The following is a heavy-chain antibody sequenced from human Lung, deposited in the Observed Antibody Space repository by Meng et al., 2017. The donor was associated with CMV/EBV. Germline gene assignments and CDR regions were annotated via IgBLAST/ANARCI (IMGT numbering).Heavy chain of an antibody. CDR2: IYSGGRT. D-gene: IGHD6-13*01. Sequence: GESLKISCAASGFTVNTNYMSWVRQAPGKGLECVSVIYSGGRTYYADSAKGRFTISRDNSKNTLYLQMNSLRAEDTAMYYCSKYPQTYPYSSSSWGQGTLVTVPS. CDR1: GFTVNTNY. V-gene: IGHV3-53*01. CDR3: SKYPQTYPYSSSS. J-gene: IGHJ4*02.